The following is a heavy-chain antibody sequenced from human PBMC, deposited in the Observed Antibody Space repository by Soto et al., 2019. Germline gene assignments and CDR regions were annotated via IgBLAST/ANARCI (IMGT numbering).Heavy chain of an antibody. J-gene: IGHJ2*01. CDR2: IIPILGIA. V-gene: IGHV1-69*08. Sequence: QVQLVQSGAEVKKPGSSVKVSCKASGGTFSSYTISWVRQAPGQGLEWIGRIIPILGIANYAQKFQGRVTITADKSTSTAYMELSSLRSEDTAVYYCARDRGEMANWYFDLWGRGTLVTVSS. D-gene: IGHD3-16*01. CDR1: GGTFSSYT. CDR3: ARDRGEMANWYFDL.